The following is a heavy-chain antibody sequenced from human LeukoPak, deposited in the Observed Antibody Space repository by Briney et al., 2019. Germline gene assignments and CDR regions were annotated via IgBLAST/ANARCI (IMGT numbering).Heavy chain of an antibody. Sequence: GGSLRLSCEASGFTLDNYAMHWVRQAPGKGLEWVAVISYYGSNKYYADSVKGRFIIARENYKNTLYLQRNSQRAEEGAEYYRPKEKTDNTMQWLVYRTESYFDNSGHGTPVTVSS. J-gene: IGHJ4*01. CDR1: GFTLDNYA. V-gene: IGHV3-30-3*01. CDR2: ISYYGSNK. CDR3: PKEKTDNTMQWLVYRTESYFDN. D-gene: IGHD6-19*01.